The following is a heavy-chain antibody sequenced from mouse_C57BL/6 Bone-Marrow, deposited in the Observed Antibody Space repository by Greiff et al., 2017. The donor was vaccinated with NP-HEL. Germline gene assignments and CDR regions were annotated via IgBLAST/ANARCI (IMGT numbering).Heavy chain of an antibody. D-gene: IGHD1-1*01. CDR3: ARGIYSRGFAY. CDR2: ISYDGSN. Sequence: EVQLQESGPGLVKPSQSLSLTCSVTGYSITSGYYWNWIRQFPGNKLEWMGYISYDGSNNYNPSLKNRISITRDTSKNQFFLKLNSVTTEDTATYYCARGIYSRGFAYWGQGTLVTVSA. CDR1: GYSITSGYY. J-gene: IGHJ3*01. V-gene: IGHV3-6*01.